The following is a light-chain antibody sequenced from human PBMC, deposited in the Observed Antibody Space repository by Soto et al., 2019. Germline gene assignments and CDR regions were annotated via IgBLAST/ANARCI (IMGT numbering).Light chain of an antibody. CDR3: QQYNTQST. CDR1: QSISSW. V-gene: IGKV1-5*03. J-gene: IGKJ1*01. Sequence: DIQMTQSPSTLSASVGDRVTITCRASQSISSWLAWYQQKPGKAPKLLIYKASSLESGVPLRFSGSGSGTEFTLTISSLQPDDFATYYCQQYNTQSTFGQGTKVEIK. CDR2: KAS.